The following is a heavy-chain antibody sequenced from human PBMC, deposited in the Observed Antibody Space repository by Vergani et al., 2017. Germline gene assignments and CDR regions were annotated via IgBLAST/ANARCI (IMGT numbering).Heavy chain of an antibody. J-gene: IGHJ4*02. CDR1: GGSFSGYY. V-gene: IGHV4-34*01. Sequence: QVQLQQWGAGLLKPSETLSLTCAVYGGSFSGYYWSWIRQPPGKGLEWIGEINHSGSTNYNPSLKRRVTISVDTSKNQFSLKLSAVTAADTAVYYFARGAVEQQLDDYWGQGTLVTVSS. D-gene: IGHD6-13*01. CDR2: INHSGST. CDR3: ARGAVEQQLDDY.